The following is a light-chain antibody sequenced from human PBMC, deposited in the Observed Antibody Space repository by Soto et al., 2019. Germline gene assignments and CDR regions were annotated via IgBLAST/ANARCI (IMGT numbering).Light chain of an antibody. CDR2: LNSDGSH. V-gene: IGLV4-69*01. Sequence: QPVLTQSPSASASLGASVKLTCTLSSGNSSYAIAWHQQQPEKGPRYLMKLNSDGSHSKGDGIPDRFSGSSSGAERYLTIASLQSEDEADYYCQTWGTGIPLVFGGGTKLTVL. CDR1: SGNSSYA. CDR3: QTWGTGIPLV. J-gene: IGLJ3*02.